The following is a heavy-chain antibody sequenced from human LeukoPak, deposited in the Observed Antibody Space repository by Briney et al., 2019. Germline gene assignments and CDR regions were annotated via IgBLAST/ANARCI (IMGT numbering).Heavy chain of an antibody. CDR2: ISSSSTYI. CDR1: GFTFSTYS. CDR3: ARDRDNTIFGPDMDV. Sequence: GGSLRLSCAASGFTFSTYSMNWVRQAPGKGLEWVSSISSSSTYIYYADSVKGRFTISRDNAKNSLYLQMNSLRAEDTAVYYCARDRDNTIFGPDMDVWGKGTTVTVSS. D-gene: IGHD3-3*01. V-gene: IGHV3-21*01. J-gene: IGHJ6*03.